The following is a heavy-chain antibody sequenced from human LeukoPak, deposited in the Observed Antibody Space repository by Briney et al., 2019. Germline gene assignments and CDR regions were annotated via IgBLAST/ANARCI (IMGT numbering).Heavy chain of an antibody. J-gene: IGHJ4*02. Sequence: GGSLRLSCAASGFTFSSYWMHWVRQAPGKGLVWVSRISSDGSSTTYADSVKGRLTISRDNAKNTLYLQMNSLRAEDTAVYYCARDKWGSWYWGQGTLVTVSS. D-gene: IGHD7-27*01. CDR3: ARDKWGSWY. CDR2: ISSDGSST. V-gene: IGHV3-74*03. CDR1: GFTFSSYW.